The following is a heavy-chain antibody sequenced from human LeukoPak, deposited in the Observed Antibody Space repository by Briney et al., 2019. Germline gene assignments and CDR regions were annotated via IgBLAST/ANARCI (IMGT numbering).Heavy chain of an antibody. V-gene: IGHV3-49*04. Sequence: GGSLRLSCTGSGFTLGDYALSWVRQAPGKGLKWVGFIRSEPYGGTTQYAASVQGRFTISRDESGNIVYLQMNSLQTEDTGLYYCTRDEKQSYFDTSASWTPFDYWGQGTLVIVSS. CDR2: IRSEPYGGTT. D-gene: IGHD3-22*01. J-gene: IGHJ4*02. CDR3: TRDEKQSYFDTSASWTPFDY. CDR1: GFTLGDYA.